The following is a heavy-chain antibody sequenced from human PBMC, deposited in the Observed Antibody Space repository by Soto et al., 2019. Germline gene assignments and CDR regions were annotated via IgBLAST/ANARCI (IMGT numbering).Heavy chain of an antibody. CDR3: ARWLRSGYYENFDY. D-gene: IGHD3-3*01. Sequence: ASVKVSFKASGYTFTSYGISWVRQAPGQGLEWMGWISAYNGNTNYAQKLQGRVTMTTDTSTSTAYVELRSLRSDDTAVYYCARWLRSGYYENFDYWGQGTLVTVSS. V-gene: IGHV1-18*04. CDR1: GYTFTSYG. J-gene: IGHJ4*02. CDR2: ISAYNGNT.